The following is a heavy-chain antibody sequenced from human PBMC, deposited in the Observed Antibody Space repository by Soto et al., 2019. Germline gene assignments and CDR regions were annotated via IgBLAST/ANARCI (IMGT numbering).Heavy chain of an antibody. CDR3: ITSPARKAYDY. V-gene: IGHV3-15*07. CDR1: GVTFSNAW. J-gene: IGHJ4*02. CDR2: VKSKTDGGTI. Sequence: EVQLVESGGGLVKPGGSLRLSCAASGVTFSNAWMNWVRQAPGKGLEWVGRVKSKTDGGTIDYAAPVKGRIIISRDDAKNTLYLQMNSLKTVDTAVYYCITSPARKAYDYWGQGTLVTVSS.